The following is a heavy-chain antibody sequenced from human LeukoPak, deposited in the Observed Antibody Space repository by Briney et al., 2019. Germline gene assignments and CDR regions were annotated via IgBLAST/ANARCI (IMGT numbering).Heavy chain of an antibody. J-gene: IGHJ3*02. Sequence: GASVKVSCKASGGTFSSYAISWVRQAPGQGLEWMGWISAYNGNANYAQKLRGRVTMTTDTSTSTAYMELRSLRSDDTAVYYCARKGDSSSWFANAFDIWGQGTMVTVSS. D-gene: IGHD6-13*01. CDR1: GGTFSSYA. CDR3: ARKGDSSSWFANAFDI. V-gene: IGHV1-18*01. CDR2: ISAYNGNA.